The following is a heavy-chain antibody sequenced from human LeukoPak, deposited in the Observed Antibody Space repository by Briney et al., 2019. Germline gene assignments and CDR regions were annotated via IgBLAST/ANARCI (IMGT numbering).Heavy chain of an antibody. CDR1: GFTFGNAW. J-gene: IGHJ4*02. Sequence: PGGSLRLSCAASGFTFGNAWMSWVRQAPGKGLEWVGRIKSKTDGGTTDYAAPVKGRFTISRDDSKNTLYLQMNSLKTEDTAVYYCTTYSYGYPVLFDYWGQGTLVTVSS. CDR2: IKSKTDGGTT. CDR3: TTYSYGYPVLFDY. D-gene: IGHD5-18*01. V-gene: IGHV3-15*01.